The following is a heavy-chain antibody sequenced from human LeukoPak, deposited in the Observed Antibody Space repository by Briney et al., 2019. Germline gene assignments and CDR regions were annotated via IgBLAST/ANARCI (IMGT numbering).Heavy chain of an antibody. CDR2: ISYDGSNK. V-gene: IGHV3-30*18. Sequence: PGKTLRLSCAASGFTFSSYDMHWVRQAPGKGLEWVAVISYDGSNKYYSDSVKGRFTISRDSSKNTPYLQMNSLRAEDTAVYYCAKDAWRWGFIDYWGQGTLVTVS. J-gene: IGHJ4*02. CDR3: AKDAWRWGFIDY. CDR1: GFTFSSYD. D-gene: IGHD3-16*01.